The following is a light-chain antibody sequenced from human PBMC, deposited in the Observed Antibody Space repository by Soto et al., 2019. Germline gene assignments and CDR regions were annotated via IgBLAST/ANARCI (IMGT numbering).Light chain of an antibody. J-gene: IGKJ1*01. V-gene: IGKV3-20*01. CDR2: GAS. CDR1: QSVSSSY. CDR3: QQYGSSPPT. Sequence: EIVLTQSPGTLSLSPGERATLSCRASQSVSSSYLAWYQQKPGQAPRLLMYGASSRATGIPDRCSGSGSGTDFTLTISRLEPEDFAVYYCQQYGSSPPTFGQGTKVEIK.